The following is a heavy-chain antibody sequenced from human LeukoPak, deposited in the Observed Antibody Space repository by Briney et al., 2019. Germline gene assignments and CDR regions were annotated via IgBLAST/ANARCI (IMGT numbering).Heavy chain of an antibody. CDR1: GFTFSNYW. Sequence: PGGSLRLSCAASGFTFSNYWVTWVRQAPGKGLEWVANIKEDGSEKDYVDSVKGRFTISRDNARNSLFLQMNSLRAEDTAVYYCAKDRWNDGWFDPWGQGTLVTVSS. D-gene: IGHD1-1*01. CDR3: AKDRWNDGWFDP. J-gene: IGHJ5*02. CDR2: IKEDGSEK. V-gene: IGHV3-7*03.